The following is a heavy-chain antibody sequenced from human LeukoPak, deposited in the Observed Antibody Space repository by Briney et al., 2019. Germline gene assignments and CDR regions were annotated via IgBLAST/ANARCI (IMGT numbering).Heavy chain of an antibody. V-gene: IGHV3-74*01. CDR3: ARERYYYDSSGYYYYFGY. J-gene: IGHJ4*02. D-gene: IGHD3-22*01. Sequence: PGGSLRLSCAASGFTFSNYWMHWVRQAPGKGLVWVSRINSDGSNTNYADSVKGRFTISRDNAKNSLYLQMNSLRAEDTAVYYCARERYYYDSSGYYYYFGYWGQGTLVTVSS. CDR2: INSDGSNT. CDR1: GFTFSNYW.